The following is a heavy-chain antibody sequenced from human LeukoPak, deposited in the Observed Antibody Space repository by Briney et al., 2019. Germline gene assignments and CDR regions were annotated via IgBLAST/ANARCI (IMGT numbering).Heavy chain of an antibody. J-gene: IGHJ4*02. D-gene: IGHD3-10*01. Sequence: SETLSLTCTVSGGSISSYYWSWIRQPPGKGLEWIGYLFNNGSTNYNPSLKSRVTLSVGTSKNQFSLKVSSVTAADTAVYFCARIWFGLRRLYYFDYWGQGTLVTVSS. CDR2: LFNNGST. CDR1: GGSISSYY. V-gene: IGHV4-59*01. CDR3: ARIWFGLRRLYYFDY.